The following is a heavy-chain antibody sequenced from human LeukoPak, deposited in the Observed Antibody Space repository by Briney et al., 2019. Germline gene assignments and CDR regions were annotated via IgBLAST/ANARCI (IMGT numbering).Heavy chain of an antibody. CDR2: IYYSGST. J-gene: IGHJ5*02. CDR3: ARVPGYSSGYYQNWFDP. D-gene: IGHD3-22*01. CDR1: GGSISSYY. V-gene: IGHV4-59*01. Sequence: SETLSLTCTVSGGSISSYYWSWIRQPPGKGLEWIGYIYYSGSTNYNPSLKSRVTISVDTSKNQFSLKLSSVTAADTAVYYCARVPGYSSGYYQNWFDPWGQGTLVTVSS.